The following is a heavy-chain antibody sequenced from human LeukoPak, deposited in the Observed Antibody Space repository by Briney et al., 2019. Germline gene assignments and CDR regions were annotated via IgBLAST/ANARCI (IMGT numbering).Heavy chain of an antibody. CDR1: GFTFSSYG. J-gene: IGHJ4*02. CDR2: ISYDGSNK. V-gene: IGHV3-30*18. D-gene: IGHD5-18*01. Sequence: GGSLRLSCAAPGFTFSSYGMHWVRQAPGKGLEWVAVISYDGSNKYYADSVKGRFTISRDNSKSTLYLQMNSLRAEDTAVYYCAKDAGYSYGLDYWGQGTLVTVSS. CDR3: AKDAGYSYGLDY.